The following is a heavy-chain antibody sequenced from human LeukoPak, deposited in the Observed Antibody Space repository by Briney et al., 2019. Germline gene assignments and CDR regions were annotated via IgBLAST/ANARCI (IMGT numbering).Heavy chain of an antibody. CDR2: IYYSGRT. CDR3: AGGPIGYCSSASCRFDY. CDR1: GYTISSYY. D-gene: IGHD2-2*03. Sequence: PSETLSLTCDVSGYTISSYYWTWIRQPPGKGLEWIGYIYYSGRTNYNPSLRSRVTISVATSKNEFSLKLSSVTAADTAVYYCAGGPIGYCSSASCRFDYWGQGTLVTVSS. J-gene: IGHJ4*02. V-gene: IGHV4-59*08.